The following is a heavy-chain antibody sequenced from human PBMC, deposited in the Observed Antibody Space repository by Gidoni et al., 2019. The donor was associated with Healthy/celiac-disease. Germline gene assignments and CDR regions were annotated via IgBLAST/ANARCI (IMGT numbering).Heavy chain of an antibody. CDR3: ARDLREGDYYAFDI. CDR1: GFPFSSYS. J-gene: IGHJ3*02. D-gene: IGHD4-17*01. CDR2: ISSSSSYI. Sequence: EVQLVESGGGLVKPGGSLRLSCAASGFPFSSYSMNWVRQAPGKGLEWVSSISSSSSYIYYADSVKGRFTISRDNAKNSLYLQMNSLRAEDTAVYYCARDLREGDYYAFDIWGQGTMVTVSS. V-gene: IGHV3-21*01.